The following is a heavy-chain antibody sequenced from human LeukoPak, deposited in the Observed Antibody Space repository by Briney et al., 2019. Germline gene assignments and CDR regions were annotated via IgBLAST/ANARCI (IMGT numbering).Heavy chain of an antibody. V-gene: IGHV4-34*01. CDR2: INHSGST. D-gene: IGHD3-10*01. J-gene: IGHJ5*02. CDR3: ARRRSGSPIAFDP. Sequence: SETLSLTCAVYGGSFSGYYWSWIRQPPGKGLEWIGEINHSGSTNYNPSLKSRVTISVDTSKNQFSLKLSSVTAADTAVYYCARRRSGSPIAFDPWGQGTLVTVSS. CDR1: GGSFSGYY.